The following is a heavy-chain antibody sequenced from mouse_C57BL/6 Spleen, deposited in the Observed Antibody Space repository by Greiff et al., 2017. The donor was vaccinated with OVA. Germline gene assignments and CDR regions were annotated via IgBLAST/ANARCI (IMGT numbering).Heavy chain of an antibody. J-gene: IGHJ2*01. D-gene: IGHD3-2*02. CDR2: IYPGSGST. CDR1: GYTFTSYW. CDR3: AREKGQLRLRDFDY. Sequence: QVQLKQPGAELVKPGASVKMSCKASGYTFTSYWITWVKQRPGQGLEWIGDIYPGSGSTNYNEKFKSKATLTVDTSSSTAYMQLSSLTSEDSAVYYCAREKGQLRLRDFDYWGQGTTLTVSS. V-gene: IGHV1-55*01.